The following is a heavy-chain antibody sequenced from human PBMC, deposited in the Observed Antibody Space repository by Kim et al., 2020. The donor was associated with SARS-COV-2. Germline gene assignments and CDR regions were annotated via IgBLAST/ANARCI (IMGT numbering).Heavy chain of an antibody. CDR1: GGSISSSSYY. J-gene: IGHJ4*02. CDR2: IYYSGST. V-gene: IGHV4-39*07. Sequence: SETLSLTCTVSGGSISSSSYYWGWIRQPPGKGLEWIGSIYYSGSTYYNPSLKSRVTISVDTSKNQFSLKLSSVTAADTAVYYCARDRCPNYYGPGGDFDYWGQGTLVTVSS. D-gene: IGHD3-10*01. CDR3: ARDRCPNYYGPGGDFDY.